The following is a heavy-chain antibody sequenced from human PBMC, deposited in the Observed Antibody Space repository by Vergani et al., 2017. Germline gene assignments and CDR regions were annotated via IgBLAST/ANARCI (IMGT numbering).Heavy chain of an antibody. V-gene: IGHV3-21*01. J-gene: IGHJ2*01. CDR2: ISSSSSYI. Sequence: EVQLLESGGGLVQPGGSLRLSCAASGFTFSSYAMSWVRQAPGKGLEWVSSISSSSSYIYYADSVKARFTISRDDAKNSLYLQMNSLRAEDTSVYYCARERVPYGDPDYWYFDLWGRGTLVTVSS. CDR3: ARERVPYGDPDYWYFDL. CDR1: GFTFSSYA. D-gene: IGHD4-17*01.